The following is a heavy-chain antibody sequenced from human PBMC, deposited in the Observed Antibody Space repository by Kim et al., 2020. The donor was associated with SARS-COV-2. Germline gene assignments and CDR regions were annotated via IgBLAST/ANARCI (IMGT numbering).Heavy chain of an antibody. CDR3: RIYFGEPPPPDL. CDR1: GFTFSSYG. V-gene: IGHV3-30*03. J-gene: IGHJ5*02. Sequence: GGSLRLSCAASGFTFSSYGIHWVRQAPGKGLEWVAIISYDGSNKYYADSVKGRFTISRDNSKNTLYLQMNSLRPEDTAVYYCRIYFGEPPPPDLWGQG. D-gene: IGHD3-10*01. CDR2: ISYDGSNK.